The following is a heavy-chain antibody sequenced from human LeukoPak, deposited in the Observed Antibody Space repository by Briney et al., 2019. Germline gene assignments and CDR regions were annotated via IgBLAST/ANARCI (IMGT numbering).Heavy chain of an antibody. D-gene: IGHD6-6*01. J-gene: IGHJ4*02. CDR1: GFTFDDYA. CDR3: AKYISPSIPVPDY. V-gene: IGHV3-9*03. CDR2: IRLNSGTI. Sequence: GRCLRLSCAVSGFTFDDYAMHWVRHAPGKGLEWVSGIRLNSGTICYADSVNGRFTISRDNAKNSLYLQMNSRSDEDVALYYCAKYISPSIPVPDYWGQGTLVTVSS.